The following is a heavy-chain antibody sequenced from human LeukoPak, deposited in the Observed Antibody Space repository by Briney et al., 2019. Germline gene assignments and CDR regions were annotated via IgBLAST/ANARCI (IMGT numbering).Heavy chain of an antibody. CDR2: ISGSGGST. CDR3: TKDRAPNLWFGESPFDY. Sequence: PGGSLRLSCAASGFTFSSYAMSCVRQAPGKGLEWVSAISGSGGSTYYADSVKGRFTISRDNSKNTLYLQMNSLRAEDTAVYYCTKDRAPNLWFGESPFDYWGQGTLVTVSS. J-gene: IGHJ4*02. CDR1: GFTFSSYA. D-gene: IGHD3-10*01. V-gene: IGHV3-23*01.